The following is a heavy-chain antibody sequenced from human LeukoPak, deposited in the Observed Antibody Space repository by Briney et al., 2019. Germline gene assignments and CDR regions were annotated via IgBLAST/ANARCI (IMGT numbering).Heavy chain of an antibody. Sequence: GGSLRLSCAASGFTFSSYWMSWVRQAPGKGLEWVSAISGSGGSTYYADSVKGRFTISRDNSKNTLYLQMNSLRAEDTAVYYCARDIRAAAGTPDYWGQGTLVTVSS. V-gene: IGHV3-23*01. D-gene: IGHD6-13*01. CDR2: ISGSGGST. CDR1: GFTFSSYW. J-gene: IGHJ4*02. CDR3: ARDIRAAAGTPDY.